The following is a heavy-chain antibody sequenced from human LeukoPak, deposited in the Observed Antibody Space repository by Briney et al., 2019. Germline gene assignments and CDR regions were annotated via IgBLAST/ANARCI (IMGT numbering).Heavy chain of an antibody. CDR3: TTDRHSSSWYRWDY. Sequence: ASLKVSCKVSGYTLTELSMHWVRQAPGKGLEWRGGFDPEDGETIYAQKFQGRVTMTEETSTDTAYMELSSLRSEDTAVYYCTTDRHSSSWYRWDYWGQGTLVTVSS. CDR2: FDPEDGET. D-gene: IGHD6-13*01. V-gene: IGHV1-24*01. J-gene: IGHJ4*02. CDR1: GYTLTELS.